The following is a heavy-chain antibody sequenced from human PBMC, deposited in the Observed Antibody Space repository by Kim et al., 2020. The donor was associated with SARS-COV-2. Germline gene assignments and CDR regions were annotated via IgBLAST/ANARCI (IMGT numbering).Heavy chain of an antibody. J-gene: IGHJ6*02. V-gene: IGHV3-30*02. D-gene: IGHD2-15*01. CDR3: AKDHCGGSCPDAYYYYGMDV. Sequence: RFTIARDNSKNTLYLQMNSLGAEDTAVYYCAKDHCGGSCPDAYYYYGMDVWGQGTTVTVSS.